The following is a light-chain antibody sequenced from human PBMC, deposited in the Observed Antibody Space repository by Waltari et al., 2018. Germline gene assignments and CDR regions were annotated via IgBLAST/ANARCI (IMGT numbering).Light chain of an antibody. Sequence: QSALTQPASVSGTPGQSITISCTGTSEDIGGYDHVSWYQQYPGKAPRLILYEVTNRPSDFSYRFSGPKSGNIASLTISGLQADDEADYYCSSYTTSSRVFGGGTKVTVL. V-gene: IGLV2-14*01. CDR2: EVT. J-gene: IGLJ2*01. CDR1: SEDIGGYDH. CDR3: SSYTTSSRV.